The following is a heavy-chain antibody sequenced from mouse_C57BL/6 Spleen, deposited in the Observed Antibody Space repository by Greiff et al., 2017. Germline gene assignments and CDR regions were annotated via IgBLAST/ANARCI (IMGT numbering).Heavy chain of an antibody. CDR2: IYWDDDK. CDR1: GFSLSTSGMG. D-gene: IGHD2-4*01. J-gene: IGHJ3*01. Sequence: QVTLKVSGPGLLQSSQTLSLTCSFSGFSLSTSGMGVSWIRQPSGKGLEWLAHIYWDDDKRYNPSLKSRLTISKDTSRNQVFLKITSVDTADTATYYCARGYYDYDGFAYWGQGTLVTVSA. V-gene: IGHV8-12*01. CDR3: ARGYYDYDGFAY.